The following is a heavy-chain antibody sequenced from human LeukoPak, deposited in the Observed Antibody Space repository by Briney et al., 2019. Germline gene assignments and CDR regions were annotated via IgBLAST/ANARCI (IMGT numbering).Heavy chain of an antibody. CDR1: GGSISSHY. Sequence: SETLSLTCTVSGGSISSHYWSWIRQPPGKGLEWIGYIYYSGSTNYNPSLKSRVTISVDTSKNQFSLKLSSVTAADTAVYYCARGGMGRWLQFLYYFDYWGQGTLVTVSS. CDR2: IYYSGST. D-gene: IGHD5-24*01. J-gene: IGHJ4*02. CDR3: ARGGMGRWLQFLYYFDY. V-gene: IGHV4-59*11.